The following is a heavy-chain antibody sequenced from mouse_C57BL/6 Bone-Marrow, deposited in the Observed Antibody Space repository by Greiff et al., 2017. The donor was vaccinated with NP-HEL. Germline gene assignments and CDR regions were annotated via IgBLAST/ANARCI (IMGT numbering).Heavy chain of an antibody. Sequence: EVKLMESEGGLVQPGSSMKLSCTASGFTFSDYYMAWVRQVPEKGLEWVANINHDGSSTYYLDSLKSRFIISRDNAKNILYLQMSSLKSEDTATYDCARQVYYGSSAIYFDYWGQGTTLTVSS. V-gene: IGHV5-16*01. D-gene: IGHD1-1*01. CDR2: INHDGSST. CDR1: GFTFSDYY. CDR3: ARQVYYGSSAIYFDY. J-gene: IGHJ2*01.